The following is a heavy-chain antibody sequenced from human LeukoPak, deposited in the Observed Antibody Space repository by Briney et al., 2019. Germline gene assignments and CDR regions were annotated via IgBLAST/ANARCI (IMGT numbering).Heavy chain of an antibody. D-gene: IGHD1-26*01. CDR2: IYYRGST. Sequence: SETLSLTCTVSGGSISSSSYYWGWIRQPPGKGLEWIGSIYYRGSTYYNPSLKSRVTISVDTSKNQFSLKLSSVTAADTAVYYCARHVSVGATEEWGQGTLVTVSS. V-gene: IGHV4-39*01. CDR1: GGSISSSSYY. CDR3: ARHVSVGATEE. J-gene: IGHJ4*02.